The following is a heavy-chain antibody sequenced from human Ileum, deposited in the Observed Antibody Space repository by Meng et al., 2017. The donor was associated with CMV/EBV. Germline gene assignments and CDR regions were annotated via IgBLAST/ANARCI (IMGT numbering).Heavy chain of an antibody. CDR3: ARVALRYFDL. V-gene: IGHV4-61*02. CDR2: IYTSGRT. Sequence: CTVSGGSISSGTYYWSWIRQPAGKGLEWIGRIYTSGRTNYNPSLKSRVSMSIDTSKNQFSLKLSSVTAADTAVYYCARVALRYFDLWGRGTLVTVSS. J-gene: IGHJ2*01. CDR1: GGSISSGTYY.